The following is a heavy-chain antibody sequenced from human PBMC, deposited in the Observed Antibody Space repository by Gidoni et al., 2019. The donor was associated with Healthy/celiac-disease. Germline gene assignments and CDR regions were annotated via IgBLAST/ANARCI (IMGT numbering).Heavy chain of an antibody. V-gene: IGHV3-33*01. CDR1: GFTFSSYG. CDR3: ARDVQYSGYDLYGMDV. D-gene: IGHD5-12*01. Sequence: QVQLVESGGGVVQPGRSLRLSCAASGFTFSSYGMHWVRQAPGKGLEWVAVRWYDGSNKYYADSVKGRFTISRDNSKNTLYLQMNSLRAEDTAVYYCARDVQYSGYDLYGMDVWGQGTTVTVSS. CDR2: RWYDGSNK. J-gene: IGHJ6*02.